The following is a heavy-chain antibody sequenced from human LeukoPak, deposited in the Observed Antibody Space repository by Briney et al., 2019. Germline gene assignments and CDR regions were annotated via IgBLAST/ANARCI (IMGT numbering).Heavy chain of an antibody. V-gene: IGHV1-24*01. CDR3: ARDHGSTSPFDY. D-gene: IGHD2-2*01. CDR1: GYTLTELS. CDR2: FDPEDGET. Sequence: ASVKVSCKVSGYTLTELSMHWVRQAPGKGLEWMGGFDPEDGETIYAQKFQGRVTMTEDTSTDTAYMELSSLRSEDTAVYYCARDHGSTSPFDYWGQGTLVTVSS. J-gene: IGHJ4*02.